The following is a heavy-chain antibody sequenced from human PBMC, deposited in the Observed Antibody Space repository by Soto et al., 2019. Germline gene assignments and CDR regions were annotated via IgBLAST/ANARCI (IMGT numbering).Heavy chain of an antibody. D-gene: IGHD6-25*01. J-gene: IGHJ6*02. CDR3: ARGPRLPPRRYYGMDV. CDR1: GGSFSGYY. Sequence: PSETLSLTCAVYGGSFSGYYWSWIRQPPGKGLEWIGEINHSGSTNYNPSLKSRVTISVDTSKNQFSLKLSSVTAADTAVYYCARGPRLPPRRYYGMDVWGQGTTVTVSS. CDR2: INHSGST. V-gene: IGHV4-34*01.